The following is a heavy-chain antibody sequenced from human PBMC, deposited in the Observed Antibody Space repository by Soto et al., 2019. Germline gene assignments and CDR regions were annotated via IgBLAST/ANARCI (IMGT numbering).Heavy chain of an antibody. V-gene: IGHV1-8*01. D-gene: IGHD2-21*01. CDR2: MNPNSGYT. CDR3: ARVFGSIAY. CDR1: GYTFTSYD. Sequence: QVQLVQSGAEVKKPGASVKVSCKASGYTFTSYDINWVRQATGQGLEWMGWMNPNSGYTGHAQKFQGRVTMTSDASTSTAYMELSSLRSEDTAVYYCARVFGSIAYWGQGTLVPVSS. J-gene: IGHJ4*02.